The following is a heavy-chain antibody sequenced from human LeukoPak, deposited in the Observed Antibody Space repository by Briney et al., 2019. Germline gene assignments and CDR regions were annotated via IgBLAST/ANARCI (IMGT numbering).Heavy chain of an antibody. CDR3: AKGRSSTSWRWFDP. CDR1: GFTFSSYA. CDR2: ISGSGGST. V-gene: IGHV3-23*01. J-gene: IGHJ5*02. Sequence: GGSLRLSCAASGFTFSSYAMSWVRQAPGKGLEWVSAISGSGGSTYYADSVKGRFTISRDNSKNTLYLQTNSLRAEDTAVYYCAKGRSSTSWRWFDPWGQGTLVTVSS. D-gene: IGHD2-2*01.